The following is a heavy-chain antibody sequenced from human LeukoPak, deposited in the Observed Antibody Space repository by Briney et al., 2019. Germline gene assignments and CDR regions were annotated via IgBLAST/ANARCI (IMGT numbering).Heavy chain of an antibody. Sequence: GRSLRLSCAASGFTFSSYGIHWVRQAPGKGLEWVAVMWNGETEKYCADSVKGRFSISRDNSKNMVYLQMNGLRAEDTAVYYCARDLYRSSSDYWGQGTLVIVSS. J-gene: IGHJ4*02. CDR3: ARDLYRSSSDY. V-gene: IGHV3-33*01. CDR1: GFTFSSYG. D-gene: IGHD6-13*01. CDR2: MWNGETEK.